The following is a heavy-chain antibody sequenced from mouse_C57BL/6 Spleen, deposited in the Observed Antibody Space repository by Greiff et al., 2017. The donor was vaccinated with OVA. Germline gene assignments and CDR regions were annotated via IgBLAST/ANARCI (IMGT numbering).Heavy chain of an antibody. V-gene: IGHV2-2*01. CDR3: SRTGYGSRHWYFDV. CDR1: GFSLTSYG. CDR2: IWSGGSK. J-gene: IGHJ1*03. D-gene: IGHD1-1*01. Sequence: QVQLQQSGPGLVQPSQSLSITCTVSGFSLTSYGVHWVRQSPGKGLEWLGVIWSGGSKDYNAAFISSLSSSKDNSKSQIFFKMNSLQADDTAIYYWSRTGYGSRHWYFDVWGTGTTVTVSS.